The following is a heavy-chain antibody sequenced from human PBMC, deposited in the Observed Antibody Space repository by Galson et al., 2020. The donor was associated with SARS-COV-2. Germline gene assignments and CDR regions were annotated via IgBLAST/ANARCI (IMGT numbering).Heavy chain of an antibody. D-gene: IGHD2-8*02. J-gene: IGHJ3*02. CDR2: VIPIFGSV. V-gene: IGHV1-69*13. CDR1: GGTFSRFA. CDR3: ARERVGTGGVNNDFDM. Sequence: SVKVSCKASGGTFSRFAISWVRQAPGQGLEWMGGVIPIFGSVIYAQKFQGRVTITADESTSTAYLELGSLRSEDTAVYYCARERVGTGGVNNDFDMWGQGTMVTVSS.